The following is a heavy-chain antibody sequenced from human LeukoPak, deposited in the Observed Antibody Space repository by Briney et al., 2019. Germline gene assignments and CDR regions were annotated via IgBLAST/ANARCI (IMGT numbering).Heavy chain of an antibody. CDR3: ARFKSGGFYYFDS. V-gene: IGHV4-61*01. J-gene: IGHJ4*02. D-gene: IGHD3-3*01. CDR2: LYSSGSA. Sequence: SETLSLTCTVSGGSLTSPTYYQWSWIRQPPGRGLELIGSLYSSGSAKFNPSLTSRVTMSLDTSQNQFSLKLSSVTAEDSAMYHCARFKSGGFYYFDSWGQGILVIVSS. CDR1: GGSLTSPTYY.